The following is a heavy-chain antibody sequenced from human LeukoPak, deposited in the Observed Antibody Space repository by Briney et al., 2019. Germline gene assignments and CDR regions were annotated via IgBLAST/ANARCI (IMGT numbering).Heavy chain of an antibody. Sequence: SETLSLTCAVYGGSFSGYYWSWIRQPPGKGLEWIGEINHSGSTNYNPSLKSRVTISVDTSKNLFSLKLSSVTAADTAVYYCARHKWDSAWYFDVWGRGTLVTVSS. CDR3: ARHKWDSAWYFDV. CDR1: GGSFSGYY. J-gene: IGHJ2*01. V-gene: IGHV4-34*01. D-gene: IGHD1-26*01. CDR2: INHSGST.